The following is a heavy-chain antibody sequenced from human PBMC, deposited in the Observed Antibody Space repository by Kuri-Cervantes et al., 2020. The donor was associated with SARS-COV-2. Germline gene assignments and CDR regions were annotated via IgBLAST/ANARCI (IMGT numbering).Heavy chain of an antibody. CDR1: GFTFSSYS. J-gene: IGHJ3*02. Sequence: GESLKISCSASGFTFSSYSINWVRQAPGKGLEWVSSISSWSTYIFYADSVKGRFTLSRDNARNSLYLQMNSLRAEDTAVYYCAKVVRRTPNREPPAPDDAFDIWGQGTMVTVSS. D-gene: IGHD1-14*01. V-gene: IGHV3-21*04. CDR3: AKVVRRTPNREPPAPDDAFDI. CDR2: ISSWSTYI.